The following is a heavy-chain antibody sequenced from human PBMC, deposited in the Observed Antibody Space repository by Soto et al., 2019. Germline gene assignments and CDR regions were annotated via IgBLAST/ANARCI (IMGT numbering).Heavy chain of an antibody. CDR3: AIGSKGSSWYAYGFDP. V-gene: IGHV1-8*01. CDR2: MNPNSGNT. Sequence: QVQLVQSGAEVKKPGASVKVSCKASGYTFTSYDINWVRQATGQGLEWMGWMNPNSGNTGYAQKFQGRGNMTRNTSISTAYTELSSLRSDDTAVYYCAIGSKGSSWYAYGFDPWGQGTLVTVAS. J-gene: IGHJ5*02. D-gene: IGHD6-13*01. CDR1: GYTFTSYD.